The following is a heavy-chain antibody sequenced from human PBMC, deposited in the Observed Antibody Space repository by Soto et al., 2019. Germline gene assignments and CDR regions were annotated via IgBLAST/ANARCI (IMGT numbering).Heavy chain of an antibody. D-gene: IGHD2-15*01. Sequence: AGSLRLSCAASGFTVSSYAMSWARQDPGKGLEWVSAISSNGGSTYYANSVKGRFTISRDNSKNTLYLQMGSLRAEDMAVYYCARSLVVAATNYYYYYMDVWGKGTTVTVSS. CDR2: ISSNGGST. J-gene: IGHJ6*03. CDR1: GFTVSSYA. CDR3: ARSLVVAATNYYYYYMDV. V-gene: IGHV3-64*01.